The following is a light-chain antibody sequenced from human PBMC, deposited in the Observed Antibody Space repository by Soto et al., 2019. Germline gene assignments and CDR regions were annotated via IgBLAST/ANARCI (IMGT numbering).Light chain of an antibody. V-gene: IGKV3-15*01. J-gene: IGKJ1*01. CDR1: QSVRNN. CDR3: QQYHKWPPWT. CDR2: AVS. Sequence: EIVMTQSPVTLSVSPGDGATLFCRASQSVRNNLAWYQQKPGLAPRLLIYAVSTRATGVPASFSGNGSETEFTLTISGLQSDDFALYYCQQYHKWPPWTFGQGTKVDIK.